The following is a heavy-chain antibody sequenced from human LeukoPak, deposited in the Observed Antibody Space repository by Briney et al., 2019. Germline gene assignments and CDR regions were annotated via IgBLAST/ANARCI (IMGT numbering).Heavy chain of an antibody. CDR1: GGSISSHY. CDR2: IHYSGST. J-gene: IGHJ4*02. D-gene: IGHD3-22*01. Sequence: SETLSLTCTVSGGSISSHYWSWIRQAPGKGLEWIGHIHYSGSTNYNPSLKSRVTISLDTFKHHFSLKLSSVTAADTAVYSCARGGYDSRYYFDFWGQGTLVTVSS. CDR3: ARGGYDSRYYFDF. V-gene: IGHV4-59*11.